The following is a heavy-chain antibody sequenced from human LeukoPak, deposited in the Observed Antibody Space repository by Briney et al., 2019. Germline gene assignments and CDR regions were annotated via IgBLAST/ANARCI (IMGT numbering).Heavy chain of an antibody. J-gene: IGHJ3*02. CDR2: IYHSGST. Sequence: SETLSLTCAASGYSISSGYYWGWIRQPPGKGLEWIGSIYHSGSTYYNPSLKSRVTISVDTSKNQFSLKLSSVTAADTAVYYCARHRDYDFWSGYPDALDIWGQGTMVTVSS. CDR3: ARHRDYDFWSGYPDALDI. V-gene: IGHV4-38-2*01. CDR1: GYSISSGYY. D-gene: IGHD3-3*01.